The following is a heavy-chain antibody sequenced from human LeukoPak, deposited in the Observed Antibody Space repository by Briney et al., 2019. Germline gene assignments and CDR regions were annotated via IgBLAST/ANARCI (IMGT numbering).Heavy chain of an antibody. CDR2: IYYSGST. V-gene: IGHV4-59*01. J-gene: IGHJ4*02. Sequence: PSETLSLTCTVSGGSISSYYWSWIRQPPGKGLEWIGYIYYSGSTNYNPSLKSRVTISVDTSKNQFSLKLSSVTAADTAVYYCAREARYSSGYYYFDXXGQGXXXTV. CDR1: GGSISSYY. CDR3: AREARYSSGYYYFDX. D-gene: IGHD6-19*01.